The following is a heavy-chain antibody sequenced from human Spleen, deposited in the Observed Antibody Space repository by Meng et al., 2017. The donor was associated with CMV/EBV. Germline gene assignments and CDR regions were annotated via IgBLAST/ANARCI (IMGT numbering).Heavy chain of an antibody. Sequence: GESLKISCAASGFSFSNYAMHWVRQAPGKGLEWVAVISYDGSNKYYADSVKGRFTISRDNSKITLDLQINSLRAEDMAVYYCARDRDSGYAGPYYYYGMDVWGQGTTVTVSS. CDR2: ISYDGSNK. D-gene: IGHD5-12*01. CDR1: GFSFSNYA. J-gene: IGHJ6*02. CDR3: ARDRDSGYAGPYYYYGMDV. V-gene: IGHV3-30-3*01.